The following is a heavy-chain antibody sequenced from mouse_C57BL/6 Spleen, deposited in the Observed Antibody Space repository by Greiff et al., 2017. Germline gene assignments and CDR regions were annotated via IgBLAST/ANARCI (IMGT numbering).Heavy chain of an antibody. D-gene: IGHD2-5*01. CDR2: IHPNSGST. CDR1: GYTFTSYW. J-gene: IGHJ1*03. V-gene: IGHV1-64*01. CDR3: AREVYSNYRYFDV. Sequence: QVQLQQPGAELVKPGASVKLSCKASGYTFTSYWMHWVKQRPGQGLEWIGMIHPNSGSTNYNEKFKSKATLTVDKSSSTAYMQLSSLTSEDSAVYYCAREVYSNYRYFDVWGTGTTVTVSS.